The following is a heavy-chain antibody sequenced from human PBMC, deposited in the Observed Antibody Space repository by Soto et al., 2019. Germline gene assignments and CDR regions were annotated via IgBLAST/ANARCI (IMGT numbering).Heavy chain of an antibody. Sequence: QVQLQKWGAGLLKPSETLSLTCAVYGGSFSGYYWYWIRQPPGKGLEWIGEIDHSGYTNYNPSLRSRLPISVDTSKNQFSLRLTSVTAADTAVYYCARVRDWFDPWGQGTLVTVSS. CDR2: IDHSGYT. J-gene: IGHJ5*02. V-gene: IGHV4-34*01. CDR1: GGSFSGYY. CDR3: ARVRDWFDP. D-gene: IGHD3-3*01.